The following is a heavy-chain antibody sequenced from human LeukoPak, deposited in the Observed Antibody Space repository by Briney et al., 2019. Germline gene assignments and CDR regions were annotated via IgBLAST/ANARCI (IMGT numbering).Heavy chain of an antibody. CDR1: GFTFSSYS. CDR3: ARDWSSTPDY. V-gene: IGHV3-21*01. CDR2: ISSSSSYI. Sequence: GAPRLPCGAPGFTFSSYSMNWVRPAPGEGVEWVSSISSSSSYIYYADSVKGRFTISRDNAKNSLYLQMNSLRAEDTAVYYCARDWSSTPDYWGQGTLVTVSS. J-gene: IGHJ4*02. D-gene: IGHD6-13*01.